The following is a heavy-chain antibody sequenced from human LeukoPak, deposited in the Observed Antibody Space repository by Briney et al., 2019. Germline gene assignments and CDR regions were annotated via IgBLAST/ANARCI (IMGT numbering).Heavy chain of an antibody. Sequence: SETLSLTCSVSGGSISSSSYYWGWIRQPPGKGLEWIGSIYYSGSTYYNPSLKSRVTISVDTSKNQFSLKLSSVTAADTAVYYCARDALGDSGSGSNWGQGTLVTVSS. J-gene: IGHJ4*02. CDR1: GGSISSSSYY. CDR2: IYYSGST. CDR3: ARDALGDSGSGSN. D-gene: IGHD3-10*01. V-gene: IGHV4-39*07.